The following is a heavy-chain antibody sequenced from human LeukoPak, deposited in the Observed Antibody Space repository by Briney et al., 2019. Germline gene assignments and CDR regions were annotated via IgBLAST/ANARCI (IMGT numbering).Heavy chain of an antibody. CDR3: ARENMITFGGVIATSGDY. D-gene: IGHD3-16*02. J-gene: IGHJ4*02. CDR2: IWYDGSNK. V-gene: IGHV3-33*08. Sequence: GGSLRLSCAASGFTFSSYAMSWVRQAPGKGLEWVAVIWYDGSNKYYADSVKGRFTISRDNSKNTLYLQMNSLRAEDTAVYYCARENMITFGGVIATSGDYWGQGTLVTVSS. CDR1: GFTFSSYA.